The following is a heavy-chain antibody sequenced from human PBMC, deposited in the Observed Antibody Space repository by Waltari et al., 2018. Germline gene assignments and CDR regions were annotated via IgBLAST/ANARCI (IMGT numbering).Heavy chain of an antibody. CDR2: INPNSEGT. CDR1: GYTFTNYY. CDR3: AREQTRSRVATIIS. Sequence: QVQLVQSGAEVKMPGASVKVSCKASGYTFTNYYMNWVRQAPGQGPEWMGWINPNSEGTHYAEKFQGRVLMTSDTSVNTVYMELSSLRSDDTAVYYCAREQTRSRVATIISWGQGTLLTVSS. D-gene: IGHD5-12*01. V-gene: IGHV1-2*02. J-gene: IGHJ5*02.